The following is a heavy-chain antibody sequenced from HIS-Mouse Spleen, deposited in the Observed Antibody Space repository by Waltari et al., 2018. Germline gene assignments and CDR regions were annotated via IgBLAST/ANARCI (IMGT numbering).Heavy chain of an antibody. CDR3: ARSPGIAAAGTDY. D-gene: IGHD6-13*01. CDR1: GFTFSSYS. CDR2: ISSSSSYI. J-gene: IGHJ4*02. Sequence: EVQLVESGGGLVKPGGSLRLSCAASGFTFSSYSMNWVRQAPGKGLEGGSSISSSSSYIYYADSVKGRFTISRDNAKKSLYLQMNSLRAEDTAVYYCARSPGIAAAGTDYWGQGTLVTVSS. V-gene: IGHV3-21*01.